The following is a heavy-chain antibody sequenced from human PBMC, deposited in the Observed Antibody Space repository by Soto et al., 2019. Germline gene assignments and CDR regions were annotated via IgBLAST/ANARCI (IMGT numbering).Heavy chain of an antibody. CDR2: ISSSSSYT. J-gene: IGHJ4*02. D-gene: IGHD3-10*01. V-gene: IGHV3-48*04. Sequence: EVQLVESGGGLVQPGGSLRLSCAASGFTFSSYSMNWVRQAPGKGLEWVSYISSSSSYTNYADSVKGRFTISRDNAKNSLYLQMNSLRAEDTAVYYCASQQTMVRGATGGYWGQGTLVTVSS. CDR1: GFTFSSYS. CDR3: ASQQTMVRGATGGY.